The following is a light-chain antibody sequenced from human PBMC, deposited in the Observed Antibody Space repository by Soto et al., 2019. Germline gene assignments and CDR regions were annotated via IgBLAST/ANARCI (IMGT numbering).Light chain of an antibody. CDR1: QSVSSSD. Sequence: EIVLTQSPGTLSLSPGERATLSCRASQSVSSSDLAWYQQKPGQAPRLLIYGASSRATGIPDRFSGSGSGTDFTLTISRLEPEAFVVYYCQQYSSSPHTCGQGTKLEI. CDR3: QQYSSSPHT. V-gene: IGKV3-20*01. CDR2: GAS. J-gene: IGKJ2*01.